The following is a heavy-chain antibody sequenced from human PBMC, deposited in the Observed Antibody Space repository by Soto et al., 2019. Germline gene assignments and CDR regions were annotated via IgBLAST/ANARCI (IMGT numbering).Heavy chain of an antibody. J-gene: IGHJ6*02. CDR2: IYYSGST. CDR1: GGSISSSSYY. CDR3: ARQGDNWNYVSYYYYGMDV. V-gene: IGHV4-39*01. Sequence: SETLSLTCTVSGGSISSSSYYWGRIRQPPWKGLEWIGSIYYSGSTYYNPSLKSRVTISVDTSKNQFSLKLSSVTAADSAVYYCARQGDNWNYVSYYYYGMDVWGQGTTVTVSS. D-gene: IGHD1-7*01.